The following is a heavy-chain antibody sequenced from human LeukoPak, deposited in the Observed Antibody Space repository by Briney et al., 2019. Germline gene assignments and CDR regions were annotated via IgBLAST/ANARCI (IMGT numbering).Heavy chain of an antibody. Sequence: GASVKVSCKASGGTFSSYAISWVRQAPGQGLEWMGWISAHNGNTNYAQKLQGRVTMTTDTSTSTAYMELRSLRSDDTAVYYCARDYPYQLTPHRTYYYYYGMDVWGQGTTVTVSS. CDR3: ARDYPYQLTPHRTYYYYYGMDV. J-gene: IGHJ6*02. V-gene: IGHV1-18*01. CDR1: GGTFSSYA. CDR2: ISAHNGNT. D-gene: IGHD2-2*01.